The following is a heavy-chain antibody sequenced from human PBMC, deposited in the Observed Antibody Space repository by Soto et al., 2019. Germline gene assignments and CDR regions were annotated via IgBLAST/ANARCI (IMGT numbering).Heavy chain of an antibody. CDR2: INPSGGST. V-gene: IGHV1-46*01. CDR1: GYTFTSYY. CDR3: AREYYDFWSGYWVPYCYYGMDV. J-gene: IGHJ6*02. Sequence: ASVKVSCKASGYTFTSYYMHWVRQAPGQGLEWMGIINPSGGSTSYAQKFQGRVTMTRDTSTSTVYMELSSLRSEDTAVYYCAREYYDFWSGYWVPYCYYGMDVWGQGTTVTVYS. D-gene: IGHD3-3*01.